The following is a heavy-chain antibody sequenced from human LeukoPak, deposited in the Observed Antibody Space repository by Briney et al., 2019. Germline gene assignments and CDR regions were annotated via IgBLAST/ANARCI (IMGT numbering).Heavy chain of an antibody. CDR2: IYYSGST. CDR3: AKGLGGSERFDY. D-gene: IGHD1-26*01. J-gene: IGHJ4*02. CDR1: GGSISSGDYY. Sequence: SQTLSLTCTVSGGSISSGDYYWSWIRQPPGKGLEWIGYIYYSGSTYYNPSLKSRVTISVDTSKNQFSLKLSSVTAADTAVYYCAKGLGGSERFDYWGQGTLVTVSS. V-gene: IGHV4-30-4*08.